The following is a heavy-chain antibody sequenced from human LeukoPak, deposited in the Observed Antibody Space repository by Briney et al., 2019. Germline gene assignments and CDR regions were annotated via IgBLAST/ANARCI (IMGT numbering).Heavy chain of an antibody. CDR1: GFTFSSYS. V-gene: IGHV3-21*01. J-gene: IGHJ4*02. D-gene: IGHD5-18*01. CDR3: ARDQKQLWKYYFDY. Sequence: PGGSLRLSCAASGFTFSSYSMNWVRQAPGKGLEWVSSISSSSSYIYYADSVKGRFTISRDSAKNSLYLQMNSLRAEDTAVYYCARDQKQLWKYYFDYWGQGTLVTVSS. CDR2: ISSSSSYI.